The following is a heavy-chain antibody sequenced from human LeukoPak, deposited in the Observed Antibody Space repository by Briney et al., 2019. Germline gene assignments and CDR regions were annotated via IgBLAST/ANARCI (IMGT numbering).Heavy chain of an antibody. CDR3: ARVARDWFDP. CDR2: IYYSGST. Sequence: SETLSLTCTVSGGSISSGGYYWSWLRQHPGMGLEWIGYIYYSGSTYYNPSLKSRVTISVDTSKNQFSLKLSSVTAADTAVYYCARVARDWFDPWGQGTLVTVSS. D-gene: IGHD6-6*01. J-gene: IGHJ5*02. V-gene: IGHV4-31*03. CDR1: GGSISSGGYY.